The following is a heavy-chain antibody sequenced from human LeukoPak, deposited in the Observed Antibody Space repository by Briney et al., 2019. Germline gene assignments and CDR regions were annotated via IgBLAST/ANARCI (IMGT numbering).Heavy chain of an antibody. D-gene: IGHD2-2*02. Sequence: GGSLRLSCAASGFTFSSYGMHWVRQAPGKGLEWVAFIRYDGSNKYYADSVKGRFTISRDNSKNTLYLQMNSLRAEDTAVYYCANVVVPSAISSEYFQHWGQGTLVTVSS. V-gene: IGHV3-30*02. CDR1: GFTFSSYG. CDR2: IRYDGSNK. J-gene: IGHJ1*01. CDR3: ANVVVPSAISSEYFQH.